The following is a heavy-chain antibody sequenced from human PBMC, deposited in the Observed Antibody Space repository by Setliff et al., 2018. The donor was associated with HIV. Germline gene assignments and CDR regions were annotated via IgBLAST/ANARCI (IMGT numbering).Heavy chain of an antibody. D-gene: IGHD6-13*01. CDR1: GFTFSSHA. V-gene: IGHV3-33*01. J-gene: IGHJ4*02. CDR3: ARASYSSSWYNIRPLDY. Sequence: GGSLRLSCVVSGFTFSSHAMHWVRQAPGKGLEWGAVIWYDGTNIYYADSVKGRFTISRDNSKNTLYLQMNSLRVEDTGVYFCARASYSSSWYNIRPLDYWAQGSLVTVSS. CDR2: IWYDGTNI.